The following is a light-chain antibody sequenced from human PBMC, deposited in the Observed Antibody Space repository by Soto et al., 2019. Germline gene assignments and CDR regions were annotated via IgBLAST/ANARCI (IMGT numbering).Light chain of an antibody. CDR1: QGISSY. V-gene: IGKV1-9*01. CDR3: QHLNSYPT. CDR2: AAS. J-gene: IGKJ1*01. Sequence: DIQLTQSPSFLSASVGDRVTITCRASQGISSYLAWYQQKPGKAPKLLIYAASTLQSGVPSRFSGSGSGTEFTLTISSLQPEDFATYYCQHLNSYPTCGQGTKVEIK.